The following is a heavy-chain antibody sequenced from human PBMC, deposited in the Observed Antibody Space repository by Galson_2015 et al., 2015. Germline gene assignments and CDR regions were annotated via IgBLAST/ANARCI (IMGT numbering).Heavy chain of an antibody. CDR3: ARVLVVVAGMRGWFDP. D-gene: IGHD2-15*01. CDR1: GGSISSGGYY. CDR2: IYYSGST. J-gene: IGHJ5*02. V-gene: IGHV4-31*03. Sequence: LSLTCTVSGGSISSGGYYWSWIRQHPGKGLEWIGYIYYSGSTYYNPSLKSRVTISVDTSKNQFSLKLSSVTAADTAVYYCARVLVVVAGMRGWFDPWGQGTLVTVSS.